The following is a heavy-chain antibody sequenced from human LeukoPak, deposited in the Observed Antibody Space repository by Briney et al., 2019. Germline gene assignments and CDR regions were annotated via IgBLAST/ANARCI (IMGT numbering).Heavy chain of an antibody. CDR1: GFTFSSYD. Sequence: GGSLRLSCAASGFTFSSYDMHWVRQATGKGLEWVSAIGTAGDTYFPGSVKGRFTISRENAKNSLYLQMNSLRAGDTAVYYCARAESSLDAFDIWGQGTMVTVSS. CDR2: IGTAGDT. V-gene: IGHV3-13*01. D-gene: IGHD6-19*01. CDR3: ARAESSLDAFDI. J-gene: IGHJ3*02.